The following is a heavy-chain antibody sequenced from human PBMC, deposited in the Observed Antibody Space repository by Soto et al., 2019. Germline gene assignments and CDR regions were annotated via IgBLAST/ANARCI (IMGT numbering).Heavy chain of an antibody. CDR3: ATDLGSSWTDYYYGMDV. J-gene: IGHJ6*02. CDR2: FDPEDGET. D-gene: IGHD6-13*01. CDR1: GYTLTELS. Sequence: QVQLVQSGAEVKKPGASVKVSCKVSGYTLTELSMHWVRQAPGKGLEWMGGFDPEDGETIYAQKFQGRVTMTGDTSTDTAYMELSSLRSEDTAVYYCATDLGSSWTDYYYGMDVWGQGTTVTVSS. V-gene: IGHV1-24*01.